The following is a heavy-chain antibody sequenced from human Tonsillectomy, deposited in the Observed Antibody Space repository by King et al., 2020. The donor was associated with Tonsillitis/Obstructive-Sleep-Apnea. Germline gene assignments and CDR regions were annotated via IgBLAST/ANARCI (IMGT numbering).Heavy chain of an antibody. J-gene: IGHJ4*02. CDR3: AKDLPGSYGDYAHLRH. V-gene: IGHV3-23*04. D-gene: IGHD4-17*01. Sequence: DGQLVQSGGGLVQPGGSLRLSCAASGFTFSSDAMSWVRPAPGKGLEWVAAISGSGGSTYYADSVQGRFTLSRDNSKNTLYLQMNSLRAEDKAVYYCAKDLPGSYGDYAHLRHWGQGTLVTVSS. CDR1: GFTFSSDA. CDR2: ISGSGGST.